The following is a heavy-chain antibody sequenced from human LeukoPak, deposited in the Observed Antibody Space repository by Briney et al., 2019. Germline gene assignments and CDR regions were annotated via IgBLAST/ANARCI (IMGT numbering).Heavy chain of an antibody. D-gene: IGHD7-27*01. Sequence: GASVKVSCKASGYTFTDYYIHWVRQAPGQGREWMGWINPNNGGTKFAQKFQGRVALTRDTSISTVYMDLTRLTSDDTAVYYCVREWRGTGTYCFDYWGQGTLVTVSS. CDR3: VREWRGTGTYCFDY. V-gene: IGHV1-2*02. CDR2: INPNNGGT. J-gene: IGHJ4*02. CDR1: GYTFTDYY.